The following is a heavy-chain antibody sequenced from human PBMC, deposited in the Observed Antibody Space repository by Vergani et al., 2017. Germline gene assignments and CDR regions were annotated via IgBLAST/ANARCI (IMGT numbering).Heavy chain of an antibody. J-gene: IGHJ6*03. V-gene: IGHV1-2*02. Sequence: QVQLVQSGAEVKKPGASVKVSCKASGYTFPGYYMHWVRQAPGQGLEWMGWINPNSGGTNYAQKFQGRVTMTRDTSISTAYMGLSRLRSDDTAVYYCARDKMGVVVPAAPIPYYYMDVWGKGTTVTVSS. D-gene: IGHD2-2*01. CDR1: GYTFPGYY. CDR3: ARDKMGVVVPAAPIPYYYMDV. CDR2: INPNSGGT.